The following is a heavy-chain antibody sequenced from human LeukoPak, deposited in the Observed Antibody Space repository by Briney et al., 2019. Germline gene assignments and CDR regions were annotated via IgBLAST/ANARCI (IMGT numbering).Heavy chain of an antibody. V-gene: IGHV3-23*01. D-gene: IGHD2/OR15-2a*01. CDR1: GFTFSSYA. J-gene: IGHJ4*02. CDR2: ISGSGGST. CDR3: ARKGRGFSIDY. Sequence: GGSLRLSCAASGFTFSSYAVSWVRQAPGKGLEWVSAISGSGGSTYYADSVKGRFTISRDNSKNTLYLQMNSLRAEDTAVYYCARKGRGFSIDYWGQGTLVTVSS.